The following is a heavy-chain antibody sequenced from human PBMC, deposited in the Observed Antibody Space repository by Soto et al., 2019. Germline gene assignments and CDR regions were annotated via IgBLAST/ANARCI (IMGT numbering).Heavy chain of an antibody. Sequence: QVQLQQWGAALLKPSETLSLTCAVYGGSFSGYYWSWIRQPPRKGLRWIGESNHSASTNHNPSLKTRVTISVDTSKTQFSLKLSSVTAADTAVYYCARGNYYGAATYYYGMDVWGQGTTVTVSS. J-gene: IGHJ6*02. CDR3: ARGNYYGAATYYYGMDV. V-gene: IGHV4-34*01. CDR1: GGSFSGYY. D-gene: IGHD3-22*01. CDR2: SNHSAST.